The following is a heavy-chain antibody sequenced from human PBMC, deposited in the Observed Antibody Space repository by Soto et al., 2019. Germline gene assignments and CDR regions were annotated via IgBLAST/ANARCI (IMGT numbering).Heavy chain of an antibody. Sequence: VQLVQSGAEVKKPGSWVKLSCKASGGTFNRYTISWVRQAPGQGLEWMGGIIPIFGTANYAQKFQGRVAIIADESTSAAYMELRSLRSEDTAVYYCALWGFRDGNNSKYNYSGMDVWAKGPRSPSP. CDR2: IIPIFGTA. CDR3: ALWGFRDGNNSKYNYSGMDV. J-gene: IGHJ6*02. V-gene: IGHV1-69*01. D-gene: IGHD1-1*01. CDR1: GGTFNRYT.